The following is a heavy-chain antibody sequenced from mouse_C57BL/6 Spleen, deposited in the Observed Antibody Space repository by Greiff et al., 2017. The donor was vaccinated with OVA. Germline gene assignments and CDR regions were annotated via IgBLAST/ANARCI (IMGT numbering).Heavy chain of an antibody. CDR1: GFTFSNYW. Sequence: EVKLMESGGGLVQPGGSMKLSCVASGFTFSNYWMNWVRQTPEKGLEWVAQIRLKSDNYATHYAVSVKGRFTISRDESKRSVYLQMSNLRAEDTVIYYCTSPTTNDCDYWGQGTTLTVSS. J-gene: IGHJ2*01. CDR2: IRLKSDNYAT. V-gene: IGHV6-3*01. CDR3: TSPTTNDCDY. D-gene: IGHD2-12*01.